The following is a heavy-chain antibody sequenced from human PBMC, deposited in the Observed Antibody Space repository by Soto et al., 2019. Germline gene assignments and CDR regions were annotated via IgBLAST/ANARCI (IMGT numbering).Heavy chain of an antibody. V-gene: IGHV4-34*01. CDR2: INHSGST. D-gene: IGHD3-16*01. CDR3: AGGGGSPYHNHEFDF. J-gene: IGHJ4*02. CDR1: GGSFSGYY. Sequence: SETLSLTCAVYGGSFSGYYWSWIRQPPGKGLEWIGEINHSGSTNYNPSLKSRVTISVDTSKNQFSLKLSSVTAADTAVYYCAGGGGSPYHNHEFDFWGQGTLVPSPQ.